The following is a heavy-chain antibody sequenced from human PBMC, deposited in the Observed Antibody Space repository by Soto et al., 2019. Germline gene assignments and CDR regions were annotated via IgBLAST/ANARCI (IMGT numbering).Heavy chain of an antibody. CDR1: GFTFSSAT. Sequence: GGTLRLSSAASGFTFSSATMNWVRQAPGEGLEWVSVISGSDGSTYYADSVKGRFTISRDNSKNTLYLDMNSLRAEDTAVYYCAKSLNINWKNWFDPWGQGTLVTVSS. J-gene: IGHJ5*02. V-gene: IGHV3-23*01. CDR3: AKSLNINWKNWFDP. D-gene: IGHD1-1*01. CDR2: ISGSDGST.